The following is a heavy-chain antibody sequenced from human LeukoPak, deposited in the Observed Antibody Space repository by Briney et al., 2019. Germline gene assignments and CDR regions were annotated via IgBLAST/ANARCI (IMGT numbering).Heavy chain of an antibody. CDR3: AKDPRWHIAAAGPPDY. J-gene: IGHJ4*02. D-gene: IGHD6-13*01. V-gene: IGHV3-73*01. CDR1: GFTFSGSA. Sequence: PGGSLRLSCAASGFTFSGSAMHWVRQASGKGLEWVGRIRSKANSYATAYAASVKGRFTISRDDSKNTAYLQMNSLRAEDTAVYYCAKDPRWHIAAAGPPDYWGQGTLVTVSS. CDR2: IRSKANSYAT.